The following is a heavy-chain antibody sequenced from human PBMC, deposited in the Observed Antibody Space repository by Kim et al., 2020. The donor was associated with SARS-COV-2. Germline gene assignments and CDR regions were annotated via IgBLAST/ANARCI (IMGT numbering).Heavy chain of an antibody. V-gene: IGHV4-34*01. CDR3: ARTMVRGVGGVNSFQH. CDR2: INHSGST. J-gene: IGHJ1*01. D-gene: IGHD3-10*01. Sequence: SETLSLTCAVYGGSFSGYYWSWIRQPPGKGLEWIGEINHSGSTNYNPSLKSRVTISVDTSKNQFSLKLSSVTAADTAVYYCARTMVRGVGGVNSFQHWGQGTLVTVSS. CDR1: GGSFSGYY.